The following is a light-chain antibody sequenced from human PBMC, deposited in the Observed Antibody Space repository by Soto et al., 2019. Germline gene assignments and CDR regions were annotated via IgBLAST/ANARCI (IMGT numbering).Light chain of an antibody. CDR3: QQYNNWPPGK. CDR1: QRVSNH. V-gene: IGKV3-15*01. CDR2: SAS. J-gene: IGKJ1*01. Sequence: PGATATLSCRASQRVSNHFAWYQQKPGQAPRLLIYSASTRATDIPARFSGSGSGTEFTLTISSLQSEDFAVYYCQQYNNWPPGKFGQGTKVDIK.